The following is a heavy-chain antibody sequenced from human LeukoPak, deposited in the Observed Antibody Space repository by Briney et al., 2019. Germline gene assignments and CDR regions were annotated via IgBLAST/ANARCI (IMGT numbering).Heavy chain of an antibody. CDR1: GGSISSYY. Sequence: PSETLSLTCTVSGGSISSYYWSWIRQPPGKGLEWIGYIYYSGSTNYNPSLKSRVTISVDTSKNQFSLKLSSVTAADTAVYYCARSLRAVAGPTMFDYWGQGTLVTVSS. CDR3: ARSLRAVAGPTMFDY. J-gene: IGHJ4*02. D-gene: IGHD6-19*01. CDR2: IYYSGST. V-gene: IGHV4-59*08.